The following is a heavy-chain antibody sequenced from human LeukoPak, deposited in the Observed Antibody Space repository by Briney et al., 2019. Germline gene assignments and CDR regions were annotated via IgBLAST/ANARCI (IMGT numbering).Heavy chain of an antibody. CDR2: IYSGGST. D-gene: IGHD2-15*01. V-gene: IGHV3-53*01. CDR1: GFTVSNNY. CDR3: ARGGNYCSGGSCYGY. J-gene: IGHJ4*02. Sequence: GGSLRLSCAASGFTVSNNYMSWVRQAPGKGLEWVSVIYSGGSTYYADSVKGRFTISRDNSKNTLYLQMNSLRAEDTAVYYCARGGNYCSGGSCYGYWGQGTLVTVSS.